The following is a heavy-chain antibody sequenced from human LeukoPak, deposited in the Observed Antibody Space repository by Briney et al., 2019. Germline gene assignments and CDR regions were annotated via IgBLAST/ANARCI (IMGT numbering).Heavy chain of an antibody. D-gene: IGHD2-15*01. CDR3: AKGYCSGANCPFHY. CDR2: ISYDGTKK. Sequence: GGSVKLSCAASVFNFSNNSTSWVRHAPCKGLEWVAVISYDGTKKYSADSLRGRFTISRDNSKYTLYLQMNSLRAEDTAMYYCAKGYCSGANCPFHYWGQGTLITVPS. V-gene: IGHV3-30*18. CDR1: VFNFSNNS. J-gene: IGHJ4*02.